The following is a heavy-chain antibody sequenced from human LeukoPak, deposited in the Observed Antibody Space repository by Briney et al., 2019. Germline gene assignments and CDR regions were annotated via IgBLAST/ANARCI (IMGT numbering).Heavy chain of an antibody. J-gene: IGHJ6*02. V-gene: IGHV3-35*01. CDR3: AKDATLSSSSWLYYYYGMDV. Sequence: PGGSLRLSCAASGFTFSNSDTNWVHQAPGKGLEWVSGVSWNGSRTHYADSVKGRFIISRDNSRNTLYLQTNSLRAEDTAVYYCAKDATLSSSSWLYYYYGMDVWGQGTTVTVSS. CDR1: GFTFSNSD. CDR2: VSWNGSRT. D-gene: IGHD6-13*01.